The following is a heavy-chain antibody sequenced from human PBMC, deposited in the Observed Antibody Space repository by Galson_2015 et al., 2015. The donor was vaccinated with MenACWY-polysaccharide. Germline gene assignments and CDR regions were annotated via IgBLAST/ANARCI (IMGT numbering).Heavy chain of an antibody. CDR1: GYSISSGYY. CDR3: ARVEKYSGSYYILH. J-gene: IGHJ4*02. D-gene: IGHD1-26*01. V-gene: IGHV4-38-2*01. Sequence: ETLSLTCAVSGYSISSGYYWGWLRQPPGKGLEWIGSIYHSGSTYYNPSLKSRVTISVDTSKIQFSLNLSSVTAADTAVYYCARVEKYSGSYYILHWGQGTLVTVSS. CDR2: IYHSGST.